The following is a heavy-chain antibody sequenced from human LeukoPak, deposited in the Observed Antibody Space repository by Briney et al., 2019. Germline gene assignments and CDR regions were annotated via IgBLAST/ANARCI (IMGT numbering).Heavy chain of an antibody. D-gene: IGHD2-2*01. CDR3: ARVEYCSSTSCSLFDY. Sequence: ASVKVSCKASGYTFTGYYMHWVRQAPGQGLEWMGWINPNSGGTNYAQKFQGRVTVTRDTSISTAYMELSRLRSDDTAVYYCARVEYCSSTSCSLFDYWGQGTLVTVSS. V-gene: IGHV1-2*02. CDR1: GYTFTGYY. CDR2: INPNSGGT. J-gene: IGHJ4*02.